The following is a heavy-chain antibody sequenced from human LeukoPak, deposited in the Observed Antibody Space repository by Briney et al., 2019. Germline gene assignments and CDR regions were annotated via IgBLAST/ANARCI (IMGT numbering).Heavy chain of an antibody. D-gene: IGHD5-12*01. CDR2: ISGSGGST. J-gene: IGHJ4*02. CDR1: GFTFSSYA. CDR3: AKFPGRWLQFGYFDY. Sequence: PGGSLRLSCAAPGFTFSSYAMSWVRQAPGKGLEWVSAISGSGGSTYYADSVKGRFTISRDNSKNTLYLQMNSLRAEDAAVYYCAKFPGRWLQFGYFDYWGQGTLVTVSS. V-gene: IGHV3-23*01.